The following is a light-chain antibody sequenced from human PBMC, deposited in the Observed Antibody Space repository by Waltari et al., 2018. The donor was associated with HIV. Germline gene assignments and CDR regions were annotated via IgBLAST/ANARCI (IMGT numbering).Light chain of an antibody. J-gene: IGLJ3*02. Sequence: SSELTQDPAVSVALGQTVRITCQGDSLRTYYAGWYQQKPGQAPVLVMFGKNNRPPGIPDRFSGSNSGNTASLTITGAQAEDEADYYCNSRDSSGNHLVFGGGTKLTVL. CDR2: GKN. CDR3: NSRDSSGNHLV. CDR1: SLRTYY. V-gene: IGLV3-19*01.